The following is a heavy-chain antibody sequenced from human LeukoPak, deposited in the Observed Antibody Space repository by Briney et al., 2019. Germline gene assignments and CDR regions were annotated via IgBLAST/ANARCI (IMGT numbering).Heavy chain of an antibody. D-gene: IGHD5-18*01. J-gene: IGHJ5*02. CDR3: ARVVTWFDP. CDR2: ITGDGSGA. V-gene: IGHV3-74*01. Sequence: PGGSLRLSRTPSGFTFCGYWMHSVRPAPRKGLVWVSSITGDGSGADYADFVKCRFTISRDNAKNTLYLQMSSLTAEDTALYYCARVVTWFDPWGQGTLVTVSS. CDR1: GFTFCGYW.